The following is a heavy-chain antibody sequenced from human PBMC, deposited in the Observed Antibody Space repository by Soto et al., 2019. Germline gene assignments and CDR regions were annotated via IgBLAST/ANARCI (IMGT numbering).Heavy chain of an antibody. Sequence: GGSLRLSCAASGFTFSSYAMSWVRQAPGKGLEWVSAMSGSGGSTYYADSVKGRFTISRDKSKNTLYLQMNSLRAEDTAVYYCAKERYSSSWFTFDPWGQGTLVTVSS. CDR2: MSGSGGST. D-gene: IGHD6-13*01. V-gene: IGHV3-23*01. CDR1: GFTFSSYA. J-gene: IGHJ5*02. CDR3: AKERYSSSWFTFDP.